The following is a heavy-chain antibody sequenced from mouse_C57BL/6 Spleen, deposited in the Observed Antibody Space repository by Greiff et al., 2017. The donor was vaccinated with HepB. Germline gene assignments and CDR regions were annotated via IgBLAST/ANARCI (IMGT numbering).Heavy chain of an antibody. CDR3: ERHGGTTVGERGGWWFDV. Sequence: DVKLVESGGGLVQPGGSLKLSCAASGFTFSDYYMYWVRQTPEKRLEWVAYISNGGGSTYYPDTVKGRFTISRDNAKNTLYLQMNRLKSEDTAMYYCERHGGTTVGERGGWWFDVWGTGTTVTVSS. CDR2: ISNGGGST. J-gene: IGHJ1*03. CDR1: GFTFSDYY. D-gene: IGHD1-1*01. V-gene: IGHV5-12*01.